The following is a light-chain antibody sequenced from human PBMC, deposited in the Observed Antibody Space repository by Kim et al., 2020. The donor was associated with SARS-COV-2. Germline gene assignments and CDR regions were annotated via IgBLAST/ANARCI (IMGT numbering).Light chain of an antibody. J-gene: IGLJ3*02. CDR1: ALPKQY. V-gene: IGLV3-25*03. CDR3: QSADSSDTFWV. Sequence: SYELTQPPSVSVSPGQTARITCSGDALPKQYVYWFQQKPGQAPVVVLYEDTERPSGIPERFSGSTSGTTVTLTISGVQAEDEADYYCQSADSSDTFWVFGGGTQLTVL. CDR2: EDT.